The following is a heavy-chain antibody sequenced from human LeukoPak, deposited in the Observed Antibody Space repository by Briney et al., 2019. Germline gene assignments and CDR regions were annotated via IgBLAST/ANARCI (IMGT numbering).Heavy chain of an antibody. J-gene: IGHJ3*02. CDR1: GGTFISYA. CDR2: IIPIFGTA. CDR3: ARVVDTLTFDI. Sequence: SVKVSCKASGGTFISYAISWVRQAPGQGLEWMGRIIPIFGTANYAQKFQGRVTITTDESTSTAYMELSSLRSEDTAVYYCARVVDTLTFDIWGQGTMVTVSS. V-gene: IGHV1-69*05. D-gene: IGHD3/OR15-3a*01.